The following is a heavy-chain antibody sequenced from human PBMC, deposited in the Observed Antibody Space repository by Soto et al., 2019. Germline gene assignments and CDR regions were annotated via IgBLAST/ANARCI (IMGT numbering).Heavy chain of an antibody. J-gene: IGHJ6*02. D-gene: IGHD6-19*01. V-gene: IGHV3-30-3*01. CDR3: AKDCIAVAGTKDYYYYGMDV. Sequence: SLRLSCAASGFTFRSYAMHWVRRAPGKGLECVAVISYDGSNKYYRDSVKGRFTISRDNSKNTLYLQINSLRAEDTAVYYCAKDCIAVAGTKDYYYYGMDVWGQGTTVTVSS. CDR1: GFTFRSYA. CDR2: ISYDGSNK.